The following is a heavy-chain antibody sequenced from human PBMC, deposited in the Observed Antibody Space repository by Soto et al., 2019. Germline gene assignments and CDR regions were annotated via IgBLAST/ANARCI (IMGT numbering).Heavy chain of an antibody. D-gene: IGHD6-13*01. J-gene: IGHJ6*02. CDR2: MNPNSGNT. Sequence: QVQLVQSGAEVKKPGASVKVSCKASGYTFTSYDINWVRQATGQGLEWMGWMNPNSGNTGYAQKFQGRVTMTRNTSISTAYMDLSSLRSEDTAVYYCARGRVTSSSWYHLYDMDVWGQGTTVTVSS. CDR3: ARGRVTSSSWYHLYDMDV. CDR1: GYTFTSYD. V-gene: IGHV1-8*01.